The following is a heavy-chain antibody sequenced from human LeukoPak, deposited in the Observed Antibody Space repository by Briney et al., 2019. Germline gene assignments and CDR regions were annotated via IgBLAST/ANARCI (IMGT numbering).Heavy chain of an antibody. J-gene: IGHJ4*02. D-gene: IGHD4-4*01. CDR3: AREGNDYSNYVDY. CDR2: IYYSGST. Sequence: PSETLSLTCTVSGGSISSYYWSWIRQHPGKGLVWIGYIYYSGSTYYNPSLKSRVTISVDTSKNQFSLKLSSVTAADTAVYYCAREGNDYSNYVDYWGQGTLVTVSS. CDR1: GGSISSYY. V-gene: IGHV4-59*06.